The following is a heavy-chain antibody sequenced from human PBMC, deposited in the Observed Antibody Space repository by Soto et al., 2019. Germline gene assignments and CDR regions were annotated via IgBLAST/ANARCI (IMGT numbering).Heavy chain of an antibody. Sequence: QVQLQQWGAGLLKPSETLSLTCAVYGGSFSGYYWSWIRQPPGKGREWIGEINHSGSTNYNPSLKSRVTISVDTSKNQFSVKLSSVTAADTAVDYCARHMTKYGMDVWGQGTTVTVSS. CDR3: ARHMTKYGMDV. J-gene: IGHJ6*02. CDR2: INHSGST. V-gene: IGHV4-34*01. CDR1: GGSFSGYY.